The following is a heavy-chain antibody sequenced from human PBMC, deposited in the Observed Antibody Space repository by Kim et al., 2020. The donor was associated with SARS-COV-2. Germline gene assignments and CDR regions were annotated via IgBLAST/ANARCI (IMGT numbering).Heavy chain of an antibody. CDR2: IIPIFGTA. Sequence: SVKVSCKASGGTFSSYAISWVRQAPGQGLEWMGGIIPIFGTANYAQKFQGRVTITADESTSTAYMELSSLRSEDTAVYYCARHYSSSFRFDPWGQGTLVTVSS. CDR3: ARHYSSSFRFDP. V-gene: IGHV1-69*13. CDR1: GGTFSSYA. J-gene: IGHJ5*02. D-gene: IGHD6-13*01.